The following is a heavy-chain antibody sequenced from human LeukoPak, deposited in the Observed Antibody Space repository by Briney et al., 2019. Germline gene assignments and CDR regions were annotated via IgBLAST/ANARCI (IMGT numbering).Heavy chain of an antibody. D-gene: IGHD5-18*01. Sequence: SETLSLTCAVYGGSFSGYYWSWIRQPPGKGLEWIGEINHSGSTNYNPSLKSRVTISVDTSKNQFSLKLSSVTAADTAVYYCARGGGYSYGSFDYWGQGTLVTVSS. V-gene: IGHV4-34*01. CDR3: ARGGGYSYGSFDY. J-gene: IGHJ4*02. CDR1: GGSFSGYY. CDR2: INHSGST.